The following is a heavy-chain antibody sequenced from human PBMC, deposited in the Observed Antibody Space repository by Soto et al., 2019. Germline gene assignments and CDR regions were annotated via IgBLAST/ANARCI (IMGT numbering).Heavy chain of an antibody. D-gene: IGHD2-2*01. CDR3: ARVEYGCSSTSCPFDY. Sequence: SVKVSCNASGGTFSSYAISWVRQAPGQGLEWMGGIIPIFGTANYAQKFQGRVTITADESTSTAYMELSSLRSEDTAVYYCARVEYGCSSTSCPFDYWGKGTMVTVSS. CDR2: IIPIFGTA. V-gene: IGHV1-69*13. J-gene: IGHJ4*02. CDR1: GGTFSSYA.